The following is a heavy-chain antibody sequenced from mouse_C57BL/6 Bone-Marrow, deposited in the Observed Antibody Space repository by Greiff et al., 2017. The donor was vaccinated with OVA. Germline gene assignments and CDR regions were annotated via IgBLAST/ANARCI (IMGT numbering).Heavy chain of an antibody. CDR3: ARGGFITTVVATRDY. J-gene: IGHJ2*01. D-gene: IGHD1-1*01. V-gene: IGHV1-81*01. CDR2: IYPRSGNT. Sequence: QVQLQQSGAELARPGASVKLSCKASGYTFTSYGISWVKQRTGQGLEWIGEIYPRSGNTYYNEKFKGKATLTADKSSSTAYMELRSLTSEDSAVYFGARGGFITTVVATRDYWGQGTTLTVSS. CDR1: GYTFTSYG.